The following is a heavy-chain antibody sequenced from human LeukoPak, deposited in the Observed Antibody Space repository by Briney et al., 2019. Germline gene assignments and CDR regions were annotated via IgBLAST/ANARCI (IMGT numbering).Heavy chain of an antibody. V-gene: IGHV4-30-2*01. CDR2: IYNSGST. D-gene: IGHD4-17*01. CDR3: ARDGAGGFDY. Sequence: PSETLSLTCAVSGGSISSGGYSWSWIRPPPGKGLEWIGYIYNSGSTYYNPSLKSRVTISVDRSKNQFSLKLSSVTAADTAVYYCARDGAGGFDYWGQGTLVTVSS. CDR1: GGSISSGGYS. J-gene: IGHJ4*02.